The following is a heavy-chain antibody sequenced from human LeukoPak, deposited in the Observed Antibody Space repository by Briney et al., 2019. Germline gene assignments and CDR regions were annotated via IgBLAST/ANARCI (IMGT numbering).Heavy chain of an antibody. J-gene: IGHJ4*02. CDR3: AKVITMTPGDY. D-gene: IGHD3-22*01. CDR1: EFTFSSFA. Sequence: GGSLGLSCAASEFTFSSFAMSWVRQAPGKGLEWVSHISGSGGSTFYADSVKGRFTISRDNSKNTLYLQMDSLRAEDTAIYYCAKVITMTPGDYWGQGTLVTVSS. V-gene: IGHV3-23*01. CDR2: ISGSGGST.